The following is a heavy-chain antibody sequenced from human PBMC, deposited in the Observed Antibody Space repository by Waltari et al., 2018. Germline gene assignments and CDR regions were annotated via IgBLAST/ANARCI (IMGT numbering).Heavy chain of an antibody. Sequence: QVQLQQWGAGLLKPSETLSLTCAVYGGSFSGYYWSWIRQPPGEGLEWIGEINHSGGTTATPALKRRVTVSVDTSKNQFSLKLSSVTAADTAVYYCARGSGSSSWPHGVRVDVWGQGTTVTVSS. CDR1: GGSFSGYY. CDR2: INHSGGT. D-gene: IGHD6-13*01. J-gene: IGHJ6*02. CDR3: ARGSGSSSWPHGVRVDV. V-gene: IGHV4-34*01.